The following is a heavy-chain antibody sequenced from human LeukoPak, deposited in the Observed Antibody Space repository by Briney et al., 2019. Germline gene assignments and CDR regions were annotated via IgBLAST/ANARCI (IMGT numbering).Heavy chain of an antibody. CDR1: GFTFSSHA. CDR3: ARDPREEEGYCSSTSCYTFDY. CDR2: ISYDGSNK. V-gene: IGHV3-30-3*01. D-gene: IGHD2-2*02. Sequence: GGSLRLSCAASGFTFSSHAMHWVRQAPGKGLEWVAVISYDGSNKYYADSVKGRFTISRDNSKNTLYLQMNSLRAEDTAVYYCARDPREEEGYCSSTSCYTFDYWGQGTLVTVSS. J-gene: IGHJ4*02.